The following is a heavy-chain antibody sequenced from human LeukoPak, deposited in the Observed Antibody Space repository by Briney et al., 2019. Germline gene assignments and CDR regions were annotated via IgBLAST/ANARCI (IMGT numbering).Heavy chain of an antibody. CDR3: ARGALDHRTFDY. CDR1: GGSISSSSYY. Sequence: SETLSLTCTVSGGSISSSSYYWGWIRQPPGKGLEWIGSIYYSGSTYYNPSLKSRVTISVDTSKNQFSLKLSSVTAADTAVYYCARGALDHRTFDYWGQGTLVTVSS. J-gene: IGHJ4*02. D-gene: IGHD1-14*01. CDR2: IYYSGST. V-gene: IGHV4-39*07.